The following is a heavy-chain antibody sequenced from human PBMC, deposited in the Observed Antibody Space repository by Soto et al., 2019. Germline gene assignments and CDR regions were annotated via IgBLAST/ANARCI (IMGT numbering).Heavy chain of an antibody. CDR2: VSQSGNT. J-gene: IGHJ5*02. V-gene: IGHV4-4*02. D-gene: IGHD3-10*01. Sequence: SETLSLTCTVSGDSISGSYWWSWVRQPPGKGLEWIGEVSQSGNTNYNPSLMSRLTISVDKSKNQFSLRLTYVTAADTDIYYCAREVPGLREVNRNWFDPWGQGTLVTVSS. CDR3: AREVPGLREVNRNWFDP. CDR1: GDSISGSYW.